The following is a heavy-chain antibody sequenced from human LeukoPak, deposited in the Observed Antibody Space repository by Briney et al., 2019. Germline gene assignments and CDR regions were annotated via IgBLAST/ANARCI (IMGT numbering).Heavy chain of an antibody. CDR2: INHSGST. CDR3: ARVKGYYYDSSGYVSWFDP. J-gene: IGHJ5*02. Sequence: SETLSLTCAVYGGSFGGYYWSWIRQAPGKGLEWIGEINHSGSTNYNPSLKSRVTISVDTSKNQFSLKLSSVTAADTAVYYCARVKGYYYDSSGYVSWFDPWGQGTLVTVSS. D-gene: IGHD3-22*01. CDR1: GGSFGGYY. V-gene: IGHV4-34*01.